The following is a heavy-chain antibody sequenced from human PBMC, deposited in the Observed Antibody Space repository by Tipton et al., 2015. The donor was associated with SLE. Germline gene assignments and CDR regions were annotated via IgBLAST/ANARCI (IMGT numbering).Heavy chain of an antibody. Sequence: TLSLTCAVYGGSFSGYYWSWIRQPPGKGLEWIGEINHSGSTNYNPSLKSRVTISVDTSKNQFSLKLSSVTAADTAVYYCARGRRRDYYYYYYMDVWGKGTTVTVSS. CDR1: GGSFSGYY. CDR3: ARGRRRDYYYYYYMDV. CDR2: INHSGST. V-gene: IGHV4-34*01. J-gene: IGHJ6*03.